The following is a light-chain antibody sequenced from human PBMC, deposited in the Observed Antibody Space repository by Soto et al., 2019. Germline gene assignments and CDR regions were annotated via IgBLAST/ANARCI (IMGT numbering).Light chain of an antibody. J-gene: IGLJ2*01. CDR2: GNS. CDR3: QSYDSSLSGVV. CDR1: SSNIGAGYD. Sequence: QPVLTQPPSVSGAPGQMVTISCTGSSSNIGAGYDVHWYQQLPGTAPKLLIYGNSNRPSGVPDRFSGSKSGTSASLAITGLQAEDEADYYCQSYDSSLSGVVFGGGTKLTVL. V-gene: IGLV1-40*01.